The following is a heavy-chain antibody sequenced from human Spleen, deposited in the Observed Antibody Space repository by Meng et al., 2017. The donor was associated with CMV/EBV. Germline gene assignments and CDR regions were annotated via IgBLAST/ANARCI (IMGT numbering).Heavy chain of an antibody. CDR1: GGSISSGDYY. Sequence: QGHLKQWGAGLVKPSETLPRTGTVSGGSISSGDYYWSWTRQPPGKGLEWIGYIYYSGSTYYNPSLKSRVTISVDTSKNQFSLKLSSVTAADTAVYYCARALRHNWFDPWGQGTLVTVSS. CDR2: IYYSGST. CDR3: ARALRHNWFDP. J-gene: IGHJ5*02. V-gene: IGHV4-30-4*08.